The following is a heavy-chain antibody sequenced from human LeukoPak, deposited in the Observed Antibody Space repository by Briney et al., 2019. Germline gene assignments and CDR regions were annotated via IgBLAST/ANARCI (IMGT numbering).Heavy chain of an antibody. CDR2: IDPSDSYT. D-gene: IGHD4-17*01. V-gene: IGHV5-10-1*01. J-gene: IGHJ4*02. CDR3: ATGASKVTTDFANY. Sequence: GESLRISCKGSGYSFTSYWINWVRQMPEKGLEWMGRIDPSDSYTNYGPSFQGHVTISADKSISTAYLQWSSLKASDTAMYFCATGASKVTTDFANYWGQGSQVAVSS. CDR1: GYSFTSYW.